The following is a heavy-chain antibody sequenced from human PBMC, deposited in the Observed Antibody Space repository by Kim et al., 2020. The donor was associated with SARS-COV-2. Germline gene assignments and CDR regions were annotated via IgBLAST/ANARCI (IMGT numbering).Heavy chain of an antibody. V-gene: IGHV4-39*01. CDR3: ARQGRGSFGVVITYGMDV. J-gene: IGHJ6*02. D-gene: IGHD3-3*01. Sequence: KSRVTISVDTSKTQFSLKLSSVTAADTAVYYCARQGRGSFGVVITYGMDVWGQGTTVTVSS.